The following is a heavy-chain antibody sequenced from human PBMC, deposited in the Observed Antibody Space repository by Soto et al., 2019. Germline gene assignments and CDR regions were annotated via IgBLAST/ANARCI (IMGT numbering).Heavy chain of an antibody. CDR1: GYTFTSYY. J-gene: IGHJ4*02. V-gene: IGHV1-46*01. Sequence: GASVKVSCKASGYTFTSYYMHWVRQAPGQGLEWMGIINPSGGSTSYAQKFQGRVTMTRDTSTSTVYMELSSLRSEDTAVYYCARARYDYRAGGSGLDRRKNYYFDYWGPGTLVTVSS. CDR2: INPSGGST. D-gene: IGHD4-17*01. CDR3: ARARYDYRAGGSGLDRRKNYYFDY.